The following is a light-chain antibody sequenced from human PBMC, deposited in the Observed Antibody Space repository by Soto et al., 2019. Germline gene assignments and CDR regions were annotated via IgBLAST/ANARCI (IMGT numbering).Light chain of an antibody. CDR3: QQYNNWPELT. CDR1: QRVSSY. V-gene: IGKV3-15*01. CDR2: GAS. Sequence: ESVLRHALAILSLSQVERGTLCGRVSQRVSSYSAWYQQKPGQAPTLLIYGASSRAPGIPARFSGSGSGTEFTLSISSLQSEDFALYYCQQYNNWPELTFGGGTKVDIK. J-gene: IGKJ4*01.